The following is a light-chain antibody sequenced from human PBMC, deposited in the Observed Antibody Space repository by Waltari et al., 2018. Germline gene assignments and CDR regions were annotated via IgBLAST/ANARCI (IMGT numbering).Light chain of an antibody. CDR1: STDVGVYNY. CDR2: QVG. Sequence: QSALTQPPSASGSPGQSVTISCTGTSTDVGVYNYVSWYQQHPGKAPKSRIYQVGTRPSGVPDRFSGSKSGNTASLTVAGLQAEDEADYYCSSYAGSDNLIFGGGTKLTVL. V-gene: IGLV2-8*01. J-gene: IGLJ2*01. CDR3: SSYAGSDNLI.